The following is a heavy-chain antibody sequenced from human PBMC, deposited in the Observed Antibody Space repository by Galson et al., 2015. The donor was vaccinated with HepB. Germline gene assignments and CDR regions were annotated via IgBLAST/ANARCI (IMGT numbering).Heavy chain of an antibody. V-gene: IGHV1-69*10. D-gene: IGHD4-23*01. J-gene: IGHJ6*02. Sequence: SVKVSCKASGFTFSSYAISWVRQAPGQGLEWMVVIIPILGITNYAQKFKGRVTITADKSTNTAYMELSSLIFDDTAVYYCVRDLGGGNCGRCGMDVWGQGTTVTVSS. CDR3: VRDLGGGNCGRCGMDV. CDR1: GFTFSSYA. CDR2: IIPILGIT.